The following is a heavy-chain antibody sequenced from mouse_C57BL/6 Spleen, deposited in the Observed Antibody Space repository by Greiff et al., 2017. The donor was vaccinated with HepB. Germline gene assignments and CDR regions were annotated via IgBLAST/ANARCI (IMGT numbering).Heavy chain of an antibody. Sequence: EVQRVESGGGLVQPGGSLSLSCAASGFTFTDYYMSWVRQPPGKALEWLGFIRNKANGYTTEYSASVKGRFTISRDNSQSILYLQMNALRAEDSATYYCARGRVTTDAMDYWGQGASVTVAS. J-gene: IGHJ4*01. CDR1: GFTFTDYY. V-gene: IGHV7-3*01. CDR3: ARGRVTTDAMDY. D-gene: IGHD1-1*01. CDR2: IRNKANGYTT.